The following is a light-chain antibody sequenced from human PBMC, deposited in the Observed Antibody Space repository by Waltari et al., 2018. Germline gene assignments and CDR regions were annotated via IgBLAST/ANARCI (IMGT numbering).Light chain of an antibody. CDR3: QEYDTLPVT. Sequence: DIQMTQSPSTLSASVGDSVTITCRASQSVKNNLAWYQKKTGKAPKVVIHKSERIERGGKERGRGRGEGKEGKRKRRRRQPDDFATYYCQEYDTLPVTFGGGTKVEIK. CDR2: KSE. CDR1: QSVKNN. V-gene: IGKV1-5*03. J-gene: IGKJ4*01.